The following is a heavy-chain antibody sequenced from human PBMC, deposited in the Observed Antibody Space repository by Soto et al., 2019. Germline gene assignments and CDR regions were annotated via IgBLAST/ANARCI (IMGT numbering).Heavy chain of an antibody. CDR1: GFTFSSYS. D-gene: IGHD6-13*01. J-gene: IGHJ6*03. V-gene: IGHV3-21*01. CDR2: ISSSSYI. CDR3: AREGIAAAPSYMDV. Sequence: GGSLRLSCAASGFTFSSYSMNWVRQAPGKGLEWVSSISSSSYIYYADSVKGRFTISRDNAKNSLYLQMNSLRAEDTAVYYCAREGIAAAPSYMDVWGKGTRFTVSS.